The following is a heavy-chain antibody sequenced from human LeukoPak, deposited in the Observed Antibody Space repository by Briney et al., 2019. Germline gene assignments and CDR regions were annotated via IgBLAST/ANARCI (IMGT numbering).Heavy chain of an antibody. J-gene: IGHJ5*02. D-gene: IGHD3-10*01. V-gene: IGHV1-69*13. CDR3: ARETLHYYGSGSFPPAPQAWFDP. CDR2: IIPIFGTA. Sequence: ASVTVSCKASGGTFSSYAISWVRQAPGQGLGWMGGIIPIFGTANYAQKFQGRVTITADESTSTAYMELSSLRSEDTAVYYCARETLHYYGSGSFPPAPQAWFDPWGQGTLVTVSS. CDR1: GGTFSSYA.